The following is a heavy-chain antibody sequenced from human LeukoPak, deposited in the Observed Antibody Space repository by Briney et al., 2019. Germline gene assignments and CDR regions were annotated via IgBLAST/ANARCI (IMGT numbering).Heavy chain of an antibody. CDR2: IKQDGSEK. V-gene: IGHV3-7*01. CDR3: ARERGSGSYHPFDP. CDR1: GFIFNNYW. D-gene: IGHD3-10*01. Sequence: PGGSLGLSCAASGFIFNNYWMSWVRQAPGKGLEWVANIKQDGSEKYYVDSVKGRFTISRDNAKNSLYLQMNSLRAEDTAVYYCARERGSGSYHPFDPWGQGTLVTVSS. J-gene: IGHJ5*02.